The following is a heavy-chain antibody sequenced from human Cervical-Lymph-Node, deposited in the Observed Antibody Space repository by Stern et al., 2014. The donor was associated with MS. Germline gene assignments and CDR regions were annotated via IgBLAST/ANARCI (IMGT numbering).Heavy chain of an antibody. V-gene: IGHV1-69*01. CDR1: GGTFSKIP. D-gene: IGHD6-13*01. Sequence: DQLVEYGAEVTKPGSSVRVSCKASGGTFSKIPSSWVRQAHGQGLEWMGGIFPVFGTPTYAQEFRGRVTITADVSTSTVYMELSSRRSDDTAVYYCALSSETSDRWYSLGYDLWGQGTLVTVSS. CDR3: ALSSETSDRWYSLGYDL. J-gene: IGHJ5*02. CDR2: IFPVFGTP.